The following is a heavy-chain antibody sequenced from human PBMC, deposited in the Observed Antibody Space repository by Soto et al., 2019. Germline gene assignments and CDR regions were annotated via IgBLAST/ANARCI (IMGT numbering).Heavy chain of an antibody. V-gene: IGHV4-34*01. J-gene: IGHJ4*02. D-gene: IGHD2-2*01. CDR1: GQSFSGHT. Sequence: QVQLQQWGAGLLKPSETLSLTCAVYGQSFSGHTWSWIRQSPGKGLEWIGEISQSGSTYYNPSLKTRVTISADTSKNQFSLTLNSVTAADTGVFYCARGSGFAVIPGELEDVHYDYWGRGTLVSVSS. CDR3: ARGSGFAVIPGELEDVHYDY. CDR2: ISQSGST.